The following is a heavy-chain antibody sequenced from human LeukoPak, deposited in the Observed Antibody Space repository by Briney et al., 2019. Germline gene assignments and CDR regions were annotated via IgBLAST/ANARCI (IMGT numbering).Heavy chain of an antibody. V-gene: IGHV1-8*01. CDR1: GYTFTSYD. Sequence: GASVKVSCKASGYTFTSYDINWVRQATGQGLGWMGWMNPNSGNTGYAQKFQGRVTMTRNTSISTAYMELSSLRSEDTAVYYCARGGDSISYYGMDVWGQGTTVTVSS. D-gene: IGHD2-21*02. CDR2: MNPNSGNT. CDR3: ARGGDSISYYGMDV. J-gene: IGHJ6*02.